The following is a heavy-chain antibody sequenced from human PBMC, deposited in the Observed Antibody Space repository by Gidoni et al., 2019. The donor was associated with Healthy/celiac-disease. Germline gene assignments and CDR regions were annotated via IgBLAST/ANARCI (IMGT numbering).Heavy chain of an antibody. V-gene: IGHV3-43D*03. Sequence: EVQLVESGGVVVKPGGSLRLSCAASGCTFDDYAMHSVGQAPGKGLEWVSLISWDGGSTYYADSVKGRFTISRDNSKNALYLQMNSLRAEDTALYYCAKDHKIVFGLGVENYYYYGMDVWGQGTTVTVSS. J-gene: IGHJ6*02. D-gene: IGHD3-10*02. CDR2: ISWDGGST. CDR1: GCTFDDYA. CDR3: AKDHKIVFGLGVENYYYYGMDV.